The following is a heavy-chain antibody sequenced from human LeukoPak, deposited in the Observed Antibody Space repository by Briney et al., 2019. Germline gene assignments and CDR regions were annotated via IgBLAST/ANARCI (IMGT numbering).Heavy chain of an antibody. J-gene: IGHJ4*02. CDR3: ARVREYSSSSWVDYYFDY. D-gene: IGHD6-6*01. V-gene: IGHV3-74*01. Sequence: PGGSLRLSCAASGFTFSDYWMHWVRQAPGKGLVWVSRISSDGSRVTYADSVKGRFTISRDNAKNTLYLQMNSLRAEDTALYYCARVREYSSSSWVDYYFDYWGQGTLVTVSS. CDR1: GFTFSDYW. CDR2: ISSDGSRV.